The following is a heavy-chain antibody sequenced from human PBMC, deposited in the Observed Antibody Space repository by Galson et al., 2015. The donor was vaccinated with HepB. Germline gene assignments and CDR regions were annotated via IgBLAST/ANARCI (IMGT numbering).Heavy chain of an antibody. D-gene: IGHD2-21*01. J-gene: IGHJ6*03. CDR2: IAAGSGNT. Sequence: SVKVSCKASGFTFINSAVQWVRQARGQRLEWIGWIAAGSGNTNYAQTFQHRISITRDMSTSTVYMELTSLRSEDTAVYFCAADRWGKAIRGEHYYYYLDGWGKGTTVTVSS. V-gene: IGHV1-58*01. CDR3: AADRWGKAIRGEHYYYYLDG. CDR1: GFTFINSA.